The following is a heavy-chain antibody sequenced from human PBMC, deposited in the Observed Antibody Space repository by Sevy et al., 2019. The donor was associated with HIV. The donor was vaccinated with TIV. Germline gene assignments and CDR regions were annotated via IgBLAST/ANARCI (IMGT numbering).Heavy chain of an antibody. CDR2: ISYDGSNK. CDR3: ARDPKRPGDSSSWYQGGFDY. CDR1: GFTFSSYA. J-gene: IGHJ4*02. V-gene: IGHV3-30-3*01. Sequence: GGSLRLSCAASGFTFSSYAMHWVRQAPGKGLEWVAVISYDGSNKYYADSVKGRFTISRDNSKNTLYLQMNSLRAEDTAVYYWARDPKRPGDSSSWYQGGFDYWGQGTLVTVSS. D-gene: IGHD6-13*01.